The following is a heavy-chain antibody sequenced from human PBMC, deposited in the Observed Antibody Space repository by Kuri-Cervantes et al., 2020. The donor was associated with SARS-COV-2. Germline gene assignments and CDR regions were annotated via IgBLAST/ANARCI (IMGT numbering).Heavy chain of an antibody. CDR2: TWYDGSVE. D-gene: IGHD5-24*01. J-gene: IGHJ4*02. V-gene: IGHV3-30*02. CDR1: GFTFSRST. Sequence: GGSLRLSCAASGFTFSRSTMHWVRQAPGKGLEWVALTWYDGSVEYYGDSVKGRFTISRDQAKNTLHLQMNNLRVEDAGVYYCAKDAGDGYNSTFDSWGQGTRVTVSS. CDR3: AKDAGDGYNSTFDS.